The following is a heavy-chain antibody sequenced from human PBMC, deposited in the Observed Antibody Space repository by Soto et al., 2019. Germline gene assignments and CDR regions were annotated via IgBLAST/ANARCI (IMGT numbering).Heavy chain of an antibody. Sequence: VKVSCKASGYTFTSYGISWVRQAPGQGLEWMGWISAYNGNTNYAQKLQGRVTMTTDTSTSTAYMELRSLRSDDTAVYYCALSTAVGSYYYYGMDVWGQGTTVTVSS. CDR2: ISAYNGNT. CDR1: GYTFTSYG. V-gene: IGHV1-18*01. CDR3: ALSTAVGSYYYYGMDV. D-gene: IGHD6-19*01. J-gene: IGHJ6*02.